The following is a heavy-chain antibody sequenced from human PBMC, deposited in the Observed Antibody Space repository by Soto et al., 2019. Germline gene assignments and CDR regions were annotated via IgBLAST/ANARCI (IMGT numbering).Heavy chain of an antibody. Sequence: EVQLLESGGGLVQPGGSLRLSCSASGFTFTSYAMSWVRQAPGKGLEWVSGISGSGGDTKSADSVKGRVTISRDNFKNMLYLQMNSLRAEDTAVYYCAKHDFWTLYNTGLDSWGQGTLVTVSS. CDR3: AKHDFWTLYNTGLDS. D-gene: IGHD3-3*01. CDR2: ISGSGGDT. CDR1: GFTFTSYA. V-gene: IGHV3-23*01. J-gene: IGHJ4*02.